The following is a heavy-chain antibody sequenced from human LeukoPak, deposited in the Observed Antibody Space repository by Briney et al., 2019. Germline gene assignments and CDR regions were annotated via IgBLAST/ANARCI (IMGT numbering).Heavy chain of an antibody. CDR3: ARAPDYGDYGLLLDY. D-gene: IGHD4-17*01. Sequence: GGSLRLSCAASGFTFSSYSMNWVRQAPGKELEWVSSISSSSSYIYYADSVKGRFTISRDNAKNSLYLQMNSLRAEDTAVYYCARAPDYGDYGLLLDYWGQGTLVTVSS. CDR2: ISSSSSYI. J-gene: IGHJ4*02. CDR1: GFTFSSYS. V-gene: IGHV3-21*01.